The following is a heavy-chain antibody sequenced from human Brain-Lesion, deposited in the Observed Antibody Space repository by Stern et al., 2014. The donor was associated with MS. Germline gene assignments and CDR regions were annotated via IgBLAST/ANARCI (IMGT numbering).Heavy chain of an antibody. J-gene: IGHJ5*02. D-gene: IGHD2-2*01. CDR1: GFTFSDYS. V-gene: IGHV3-21*01. CDR3: ASTLHGGLYNWFDP. CDR2: ITNSGASM. Sequence: EVQLVESGGGLVTPGGSLRLSCAASGFTFSDYSMNLVRQAPGKGLEWVSSITNSGASMYYGDSVKGRFTISRDNAKNTLYLQMDSLSAEDTATYFCASTLHGGLYNWFDPWGQGTLVTVSS.